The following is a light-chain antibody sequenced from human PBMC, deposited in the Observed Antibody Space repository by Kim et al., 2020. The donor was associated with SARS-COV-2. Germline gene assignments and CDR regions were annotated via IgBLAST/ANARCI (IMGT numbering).Light chain of an antibody. Sequence: QSALTHPASVSGSPGQSIAISCTGTSSDIGGYNYVSWFQQHPGKVPKLMIYDVYNRPSGVSDRFSGSKSGNTASLTISGHQAEDEADYYCTSYTGTNIWVFGGGTQLTV. V-gene: IGLV2-14*03. J-gene: IGLJ3*02. CDR2: DVY. CDR1: SSDIGGYNY. CDR3: TSYTGTNIWV.